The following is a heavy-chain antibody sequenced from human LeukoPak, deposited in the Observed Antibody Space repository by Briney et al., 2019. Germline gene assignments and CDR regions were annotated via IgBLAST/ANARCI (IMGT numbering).Heavy chain of an antibody. J-gene: IGHJ4*02. Sequence: GGSLRLSCAASAFIFSDYPMHWVRHAPGQGLVWVTRIKGDGISTNYADSVKGRFTISRDIAKNTLYLQMNSLRAEDTGVYYCAKDHYWSIDYWGRGTLVTVSS. CDR2: IKGDGIST. V-gene: IGHV3-74*01. CDR3: AKDHYWSIDY. D-gene: IGHD3-3*01. CDR1: AFIFSDYP.